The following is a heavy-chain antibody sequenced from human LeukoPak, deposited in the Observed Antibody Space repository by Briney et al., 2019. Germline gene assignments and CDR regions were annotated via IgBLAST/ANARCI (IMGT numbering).Heavy chain of an antibody. Sequence: ASVKVSCKASGYTLTSYGISWVRQAPGQGLEWMGWISGYNGYTHYANNHQGRVTMTTDTSTSTAYMELRSLRSDDTAVYYCARDEARYSSGYYPNWFDPWGQGTLVTVSS. V-gene: IGHV1-18*01. CDR2: ISGYNGYT. J-gene: IGHJ5*02. CDR3: ARDEARYSSGYYPNWFDP. D-gene: IGHD3-22*01. CDR1: GYTLTSYG.